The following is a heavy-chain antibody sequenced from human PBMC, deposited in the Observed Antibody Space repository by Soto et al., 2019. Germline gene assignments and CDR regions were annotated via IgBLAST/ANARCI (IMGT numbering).Heavy chain of an antibody. V-gene: IGHV1-69*13. D-gene: IGHD6-13*01. CDR2: IIPIFGTA. CDR3: ARDGSSSSYPISDPYYYYGMDV. Sequence: SVKVSCKASGGTFSSYAISWVRQAPGQGLEWMGGIIPIFGTANYAQKFQGRVTMTADESTSTAYMELRSLRSDDTAVYYCARDGSSSSYPISDPYYYYGMDVWGQGTTVTVSS. CDR1: GGTFSSYA. J-gene: IGHJ6*02.